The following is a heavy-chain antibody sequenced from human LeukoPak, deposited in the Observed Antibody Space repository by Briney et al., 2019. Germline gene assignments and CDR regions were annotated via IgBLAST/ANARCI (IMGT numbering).Heavy chain of an antibody. CDR1: GFTFSRSS. J-gene: IGHJ3*02. V-gene: IGHV3-21*01. CDR3: ARDEDSDYSDSSKGAFDI. CDR2: ISSSSSYI. D-gene: IGHD3-22*01. Sequence: GGSLRLSCAASGFTFSRSSMNWVRQAPGKGLEWVSFISSSSSYIYYADSAKGRFTISRDNAKKSLYLQMNSLRAEDTAVYYCARDEDSDYSDSSKGAFDIWGQGTMVTVSS.